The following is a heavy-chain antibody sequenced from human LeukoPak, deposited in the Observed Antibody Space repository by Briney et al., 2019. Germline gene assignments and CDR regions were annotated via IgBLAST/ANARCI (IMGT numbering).Heavy chain of an antibody. CDR2: IYSGGST. V-gene: IGHV3-53*05. Sequence: ETLSLTCTVSGVSISSYYWSWVRQAPGKGLEWVSVIYSGGSTYYADSVKGRFTISRDNSKNTLYLQTNSLRAEDTAVYYCAKDRGVSTISTFDYWGQGTLVTVSS. CDR3: AKDRGVSTISTFDY. J-gene: IGHJ4*02. D-gene: IGHD5/OR15-5a*01. CDR1: GVSISSYY.